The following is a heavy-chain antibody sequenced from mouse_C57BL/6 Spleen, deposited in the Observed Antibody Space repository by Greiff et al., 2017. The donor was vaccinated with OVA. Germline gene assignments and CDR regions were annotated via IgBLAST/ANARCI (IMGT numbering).Heavy chain of an antibody. J-gene: IGHJ4*01. V-gene: IGHV1-22*01. CDR2: INPNNGGT. D-gene: IGHD2-5*01. Sequence: DVQLQESGPELVKPGASVKMSCKASGYTFTDYNMHWVKQSHGKSLEWIGYINPNNGGTSYNQKFKGKATLTVNKSSSTAYMELRSLTSEDSAVYYCARGGYSNSGMDYWGQGTSVTVSS. CDR3: ARGGYSNSGMDY. CDR1: GYTFTDYN.